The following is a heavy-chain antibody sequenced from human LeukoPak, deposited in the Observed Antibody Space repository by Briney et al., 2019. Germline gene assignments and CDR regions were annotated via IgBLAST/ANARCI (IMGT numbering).Heavy chain of an antibody. Sequence: PGGSLRLSCAASGFTFRTYWMSWVRQAPGKGLEWVANIKQDGSEKNYVDSVKGRFTISRDNSKNTLYLQMNSLRAEDTAVYYCARGPTVGPLTFDPWGQGTLVTVSS. CDR2: IKQDGSEK. V-gene: IGHV3-7*03. CDR3: ARGPTVGPLTFDP. D-gene: IGHD4-17*01. CDR1: GFTFRTYW. J-gene: IGHJ5*02.